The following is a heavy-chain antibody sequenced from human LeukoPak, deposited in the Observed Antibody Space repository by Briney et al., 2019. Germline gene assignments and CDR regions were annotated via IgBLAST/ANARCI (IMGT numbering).Heavy chain of an antibody. CDR3: ARHINSGSYSPIDY. Sequence: SSETLSLTCTVSGGSISSSSYYWGWIRQPPGKGLEWIGSIYYSGSTYYNPSLKSRVTISVDTSKNQFSLKLSSVTAADTAVYYCARHINSGSYSPIDYWGQGTLVTVSS. CDR1: GGSISSSSYY. D-gene: IGHD1-26*01. CDR2: IYYSGST. V-gene: IGHV4-39*01. J-gene: IGHJ4*02.